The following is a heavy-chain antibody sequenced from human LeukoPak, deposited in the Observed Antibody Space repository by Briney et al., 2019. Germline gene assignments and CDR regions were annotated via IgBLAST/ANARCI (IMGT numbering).Heavy chain of an antibody. J-gene: IGHJ3*02. D-gene: IGHD3-22*01. CDR2: MNPNSGNT. V-gene: IGHV1-8*01. CDR1: GYTFTSYD. Sequence: ASVKVSCKTSGYTFTSYDINWVRQATGQGLEWMGWMNPNSGNTGYAQKFQGRVTMTRNTSISTAYMGLSSLRSEDTAVYYCYDSSGYGAFDIWGQGTMVTVSS. CDR3: YDSSGYGAFDI.